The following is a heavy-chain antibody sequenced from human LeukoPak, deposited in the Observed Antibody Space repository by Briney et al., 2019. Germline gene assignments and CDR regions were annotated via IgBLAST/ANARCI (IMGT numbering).Heavy chain of an antibody. V-gene: IGHV3-23*01. J-gene: IGHJ4*02. Sequence: PGGSLRLSCAASGFTLSSYAMTWVRQAPGKGLEWVSAICASGGSTYYADSVKGRFTISRDNSKNTLYLQMNSLRAEDTAVYYCAKVISSSRGIGGYWGQGTLVTVSS. CDR1: GFTLSSYA. CDR3: AKVISSSRGIGGY. D-gene: IGHD6-13*01. CDR2: ICASGGST.